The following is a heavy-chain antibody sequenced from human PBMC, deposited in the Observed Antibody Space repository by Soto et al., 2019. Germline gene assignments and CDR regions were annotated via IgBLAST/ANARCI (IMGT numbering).Heavy chain of an antibody. D-gene: IGHD2-2*01. CDR3: AVNYCTSTSCSFDY. CDR1: GFTFSSYR. Sequence: GSLRLSCAASGFTFSSYRMNWVRQAPGKGLEWVSYISSSSSTIYYADSVKGRFTISRDNAKNSLYLQMNSLRAEDTAVYYCAVNYCTSTSCSFDYWGQGTLVTVSS. CDR2: ISSSSSTI. J-gene: IGHJ4*02. V-gene: IGHV3-48*01.